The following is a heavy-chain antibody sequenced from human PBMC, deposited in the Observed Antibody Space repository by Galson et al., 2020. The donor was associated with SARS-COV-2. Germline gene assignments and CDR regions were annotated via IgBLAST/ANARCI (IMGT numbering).Heavy chain of an antibody. J-gene: IGHJ5*02. CDR1: GFTFSSYA. CDR2: ISYDGSNK. D-gene: IGHD3-10*01. V-gene: IGHV3-30*04. CDR3: ARDRSYGSGSYYYPRGGFDP. Sequence: GGSLRLSCAASGFTFSSYAMHWVRQAPGKGLEWVAVISYDGSNKYYADSVKGRFTISRDNSKNTLYLQMNSLRAEDTAVYYCARDRSYGSGSYYYPRGGFDPWGQGTLVTVSS.